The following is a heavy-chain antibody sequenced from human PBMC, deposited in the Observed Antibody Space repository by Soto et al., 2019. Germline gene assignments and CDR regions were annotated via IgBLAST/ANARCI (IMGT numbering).Heavy chain of an antibody. V-gene: IGHV3-21*01. CDR2: ISSSSSYI. Sequence: EVQLVESGGGLVKPGGSLRLSCAASGFTFSSYSMNWVRQAPGKGLEWVSSISSSSSYIYYADSVKGRFTISRDNAKNSLYLQRNSLRAEDTAVYCWSRERYSSSWYEVGYWGQGTLVTVSS. J-gene: IGHJ4*02. CDR1: GFTFSSYS. D-gene: IGHD6-13*01. CDR3: SRERYSSSWYEVGY.